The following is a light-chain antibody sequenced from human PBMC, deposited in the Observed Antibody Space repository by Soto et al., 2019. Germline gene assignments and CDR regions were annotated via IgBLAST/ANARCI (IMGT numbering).Light chain of an antibody. CDR1: QSVSIY. V-gene: IGKV3-11*01. Sequence: EIVLTQSPATLSLCPGERATLSCRASQSVSIYLAWYQQKPGQAPRLLIYDASNRATGIPARFSGSGSGTDFTLTISSLEPGDFAVYYCQQRSNWPGTFGQGTKLEIK. J-gene: IGKJ2*02. CDR2: DAS. CDR3: QQRSNWPGT.